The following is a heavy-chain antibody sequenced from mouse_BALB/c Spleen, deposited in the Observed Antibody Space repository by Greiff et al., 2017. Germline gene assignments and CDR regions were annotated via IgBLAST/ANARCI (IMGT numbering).Heavy chain of an antibody. CDR3: ARERDYGAMDY. CDR2: ISGGGSYT. Sequence: EVQLMESGGGLVKPGGSLKLSCAASGFTFSSYAMSWVRQTPEKRLEWVATISGGGSYTYYPDSVKGRFTISRDNAKNTLYLQMSSLRSEDTAMYYCARERDYGAMDYWGQGTSVTVSS. V-gene: IGHV5-9-3*01. CDR1: GFTFSSYA. D-gene: IGHD1-1*02. J-gene: IGHJ4*01.